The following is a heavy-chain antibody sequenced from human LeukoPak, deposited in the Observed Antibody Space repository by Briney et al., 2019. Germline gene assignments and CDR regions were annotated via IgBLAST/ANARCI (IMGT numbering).Heavy chain of an antibody. J-gene: IGHJ4*02. CDR3: ARGSRSGGSYATFDY. CDR1: GGSFSGYY. CDR2: INHSGST. V-gene: IGHV4-34*01. D-gene: IGHD3-16*01. Sequence: PSETLSLTCAVYGGSFSGYYWSWIRQPPGKGLEWIGEINHSGSTNYNPSLKSRVTISVDTSKNQFSLKLSSVTAADRAVYYCARGSRSGGSYATFDYWGQGTLVTVSS.